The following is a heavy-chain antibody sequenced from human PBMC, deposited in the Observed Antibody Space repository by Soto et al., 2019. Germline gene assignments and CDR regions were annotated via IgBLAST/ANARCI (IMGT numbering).Heavy chain of an antibody. D-gene: IGHD3-9*01. Sequence: QVQLVESGGGVVQPGRSLRLSCAASGFTFSSYGMHWVRQAPGKGLAWVAVIWYDGSNKYYADSVKGRFTISREISKHQLYLQMNSLRAEDTAVYYCSRDYHYFDYLIGYGMDVWLQWTTLSLSS. J-gene: IGHJ6*02. CDR2: IWYDGSNK. V-gene: IGHV3-33*01. CDR1: GFTFSSYG. CDR3: SRDYHYFDYLIGYGMDV.